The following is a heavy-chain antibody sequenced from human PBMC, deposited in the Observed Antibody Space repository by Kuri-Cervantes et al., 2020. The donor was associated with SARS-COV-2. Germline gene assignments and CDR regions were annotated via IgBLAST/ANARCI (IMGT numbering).Heavy chain of an antibody. Sequence: GESLKISCAASGFTFSNAWMSWVRQAPGKGLEWVGRIKSKTDGGTTDYAAPVKGRFTISRDDSKNTLYLQMNSLKTEDTAVYYCTTDPQYYDFWSGYYYYGMDAWGQGTTVTVSS. CDR1: GFTFSNAW. CDR3: TTDPQYYDFWSGYYYYGMDA. V-gene: IGHV3-15*01. CDR2: IKSKTDGGTT. J-gene: IGHJ6*02. D-gene: IGHD3-3*01.